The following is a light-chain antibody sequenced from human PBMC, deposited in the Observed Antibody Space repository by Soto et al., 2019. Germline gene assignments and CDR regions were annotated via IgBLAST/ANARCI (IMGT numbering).Light chain of an antibody. CDR2: SDE. J-gene: IGLJ1*01. CDR3: VTWDASLTGYV. V-gene: IGLV1-44*01. CDR1: SSNIGRNT. Sequence: QSVLTQPPSASGAPGQRVTMSCSGSSSNIGRNTVNWYQHLPGTAPKLLIYSDEKRPSGVPDRFSGSKSGTSASLAISGLQSEDEADYYCVTWDASLTGYVFGTGTKSPS.